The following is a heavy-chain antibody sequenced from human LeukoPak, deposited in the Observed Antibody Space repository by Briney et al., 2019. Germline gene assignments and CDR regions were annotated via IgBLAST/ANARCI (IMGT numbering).Heavy chain of an antibody. Sequence: SETLSLTCTVSGGSISSYYWSWIRQPPGKGLEWIGYIYYRGSTNYNPSLKSRVTISVDTSKNQFSLKLSSVTAADTAVYYCARDSREYSSSWPLIDYWGQGTLVTVSS. CDR2: IYYRGST. J-gene: IGHJ4*02. CDR1: GGSISSYY. D-gene: IGHD6-13*01. V-gene: IGHV4-59*01. CDR3: ARDSREYSSSWPLIDY.